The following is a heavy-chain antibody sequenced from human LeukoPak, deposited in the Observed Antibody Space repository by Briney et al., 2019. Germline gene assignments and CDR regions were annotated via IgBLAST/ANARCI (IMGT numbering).Heavy chain of an antibody. J-gene: IGHJ6*04. V-gene: IGHV3-7*01. CDR2: INEDGSGK. CDR3: ARDDGDV. CDR1: GFPFSNYW. Sequence: PGGSLRLSCVSSGFPFSNYWMKWVRQAPGKGLEWVASINEDGSGKFSVGSVKDRITISRDNTRDSLDLQINSLTVEDTAIYYCARDDGDVWGTGTTVTVSS.